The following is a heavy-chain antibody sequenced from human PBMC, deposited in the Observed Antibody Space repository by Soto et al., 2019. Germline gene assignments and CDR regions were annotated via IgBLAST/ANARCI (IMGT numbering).Heavy chain of an antibody. CDR1: GFTFSDYY. CDR2: ISGSASTI. Sequence: GGSLRLSCAASGFTFSDYYMSWIRQAPGKGLEWVSYISGSASTIYYADSVKGRFTISRDNAKNSLYLQMNSLRSEDTAVYYCARPQSGYSSSSGSPPPVPHPDNWFDPWGQGTLVTVSS. V-gene: IGHV3-11*01. CDR3: ARPQSGYSSSSGSPPPVPHPDNWFDP. D-gene: IGHD6-13*01. J-gene: IGHJ5*02.